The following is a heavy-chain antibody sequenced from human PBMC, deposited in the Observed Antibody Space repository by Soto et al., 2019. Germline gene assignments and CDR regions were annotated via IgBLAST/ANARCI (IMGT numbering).Heavy chain of an antibody. Sequence: PSETLSLTCAVYVGSFSGYYWSWIRQPPGKGLEWIAEINHSGSTNCNPSLKSRVTISVDTSKNQFSLQLSSVTAADTAVYYCARVAGTSYYDIFTGYKPDIRHGAFDIWGRGTMVTVSS. CDR1: VGSFSGYY. CDR3: ARVAGTSYYDIFTGYKPDIRHGAFDI. D-gene: IGHD3-9*01. V-gene: IGHV4-34*01. J-gene: IGHJ3*02. CDR2: INHSGST.